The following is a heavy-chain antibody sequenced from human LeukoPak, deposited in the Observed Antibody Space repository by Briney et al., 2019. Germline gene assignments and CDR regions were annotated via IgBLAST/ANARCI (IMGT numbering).Heavy chain of an antibody. J-gene: IGHJ4*02. Sequence: GESLRISCKGSGDSFTSYWISWVRQMPGKGLEWMGRIDPSDSYTNYSPSFQGHVTISADKSISTAYLQWSSLEASDTAMYYCAVGAAGCSSTSCYHYWGQGTLVTVSS. CDR1: GDSFTSYW. CDR3: AVGAAGCSSTSCYHY. CDR2: IDPSDSYT. V-gene: IGHV5-10-1*01. D-gene: IGHD2-2*01.